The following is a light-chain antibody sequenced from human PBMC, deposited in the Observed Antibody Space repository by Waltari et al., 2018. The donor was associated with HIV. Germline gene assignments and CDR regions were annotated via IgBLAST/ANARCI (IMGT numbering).Light chain of an antibody. Sequence: SYELTQPPSVSVSPGQTARITCSSDSFAKHPTFWYQQKPGQAPVVVIYKDTQRPSGIPERFSGSSSGTIVTLTISGVQAEDEAVYYCQSADNTGTSVVFGGGTKLTVL. CDR1: SFAKHP. CDR3: QSADNTGTSVV. V-gene: IGLV3-25*03. J-gene: IGLJ2*01. CDR2: KDT.